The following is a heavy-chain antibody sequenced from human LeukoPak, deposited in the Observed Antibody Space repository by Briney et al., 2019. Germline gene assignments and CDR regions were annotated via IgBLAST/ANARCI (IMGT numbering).Heavy chain of an antibody. CDR1: GGSFSGYY. CDR2: INHSGST. V-gene: IGHV4-34*01. Sequence: KPSETLSLTCAVSGGSFSGYYWSWIRQPPGKGLEWIGEINHSGSTNYNPSLKSRVTISVDTSKNQFSLKLSSVTAADTAVYYCARFSMVRGVIPPRWFDPWGQGTLVTVSS. CDR3: ARFSMVRGVIPPRWFDP. D-gene: IGHD3-10*01. J-gene: IGHJ5*02.